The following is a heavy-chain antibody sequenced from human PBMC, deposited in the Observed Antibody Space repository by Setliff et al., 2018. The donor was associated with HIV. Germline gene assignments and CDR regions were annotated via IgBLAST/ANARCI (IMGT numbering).Heavy chain of an antibody. CDR1: GGSISPTNYC. CDR2: VYHTGST. CDR3: ASSPAWRSDFGLHTFDY. J-gene: IGHJ4*02. D-gene: IGHD2-2*01. Sequence: PSETLSLTCIVSGGSISPTNYCWGWIRQTPGQGLEWIGTVYHTGSTYYNPSLKSRVTMSADTSKNQFSLKLSSVTAADTAVYYCASSPAWRSDFGLHTFDYWGQGTLVTVSS. V-gene: IGHV4-39*07.